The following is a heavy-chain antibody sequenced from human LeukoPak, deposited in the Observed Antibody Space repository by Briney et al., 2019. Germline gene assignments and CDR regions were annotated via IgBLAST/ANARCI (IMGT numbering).Heavy chain of an antibody. D-gene: IGHD3-3*01. CDR3: ARAGGFFSPFGY. Sequence: SETLSLTCTVSVGSISSGGYYWSWIRQPPGKGLEWIGYIYYSGSTYYNPSLKSRVTISVDTSKNQFSLKLTSVTAADTAVYFCARAGGFFSPFGYWGQGTLVTVSS. V-gene: IGHV4-31*03. CDR2: IYYSGST. J-gene: IGHJ4*02. CDR1: VGSISSGGYY.